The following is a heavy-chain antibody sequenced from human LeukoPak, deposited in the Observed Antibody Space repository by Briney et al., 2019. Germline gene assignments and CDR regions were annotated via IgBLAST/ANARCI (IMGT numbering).Heavy chain of an antibody. D-gene: IGHD1-7*01. CDR1: GLTLSGYA. CDR2: ISGGGGST. J-gene: IGHJ3*02. V-gene: IGHV3-23*01. Sequence: SGGSLRLSCAASGLTLSGYAMTWVRQAPGKGLEWVSAISGGGGSTYYADSVKGRFTISRDNSKNTLYLQMSSLGADDTAVYYCAKVSNGNYAGDAFDIWGQGTMVTVSS. CDR3: AKVSNGNYAGDAFDI.